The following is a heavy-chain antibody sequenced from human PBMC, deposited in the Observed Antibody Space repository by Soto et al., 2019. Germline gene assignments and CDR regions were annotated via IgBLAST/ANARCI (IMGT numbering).Heavy chain of an antibody. V-gene: IGHV1-8*01. J-gene: IGHJ5*02. D-gene: IGHD3-16*01. Sequence: ASVKVSCKASGYSFTNNDVSWVRQVTGQGLEWMGWMNTGSGDTAYAQKFQGRVTMTRDISIATAYMELSSLRSDDTAIYYCARMETFGSLNWFDPWGQGTLVTVYS. CDR3: ARMETFGSLNWFDP. CDR1: GYSFTNND. CDR2: MNTGSGDT.